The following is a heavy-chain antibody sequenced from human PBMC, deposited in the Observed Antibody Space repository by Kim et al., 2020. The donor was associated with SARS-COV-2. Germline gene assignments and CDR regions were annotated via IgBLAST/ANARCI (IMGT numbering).Heavy chain of an antibody. V-gene: IGHV3-9*01. J-gene: IGHJ4*02. CDR3: ARGGPVAGPYDY. Sequence: GGSLRLSCAASGFTFSDYTMHWVRQAPGKGLEWVSRISWNGAFIGYADSVKGRFTISRDNAKNSLYLQTDSLRLEDTAFYYCARGGPVAGPYDYWGQGTLVTVSS. CDR2: ISWNGAFI. D-gene: IGHD6-19*01. CDR1: GFTFSDYT.